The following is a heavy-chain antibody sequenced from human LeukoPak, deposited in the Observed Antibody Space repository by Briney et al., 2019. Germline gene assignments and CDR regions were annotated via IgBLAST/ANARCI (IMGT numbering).Heavy chain of an antibody. Sequence: SETLSLTCTVSGGSISSSSYYWGWIRQPPGKGLEWIGSIYYSGSTYYNPSLKSRVTISVDTSKDQFSLKLSSVTAADTAVYYCARDSFRRSSTGSFDIWGQGTMVTVSS. J-gene: IGHJ3*02. CDR3: ARDSFRRSSTGSFDI. CDR2: IYYSGST. D-gene: IGHD3-22*01. V-gene: IGHV4-39*02. CDR1: GGSISSSSYY.